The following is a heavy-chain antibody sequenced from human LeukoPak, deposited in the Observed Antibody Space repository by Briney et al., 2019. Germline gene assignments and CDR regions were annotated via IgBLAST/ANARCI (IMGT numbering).Heavy chain of an antibody. CDR2: IFHSGST. V-gene: IGHV4-38-2*01. D-gene: IGHD3-10*01. CDR3: ARASGSYGSGSYYYGMDV. CDR1: GYSISSGYY. Sequence: SETLSLTCAVSGYSISSGYYWGWIRQPPGKGLEWIGSIFHSGSTCYNPSLKSRVNMSVDTSKNQISLKLSSVTAADTAVYYCARASGSYGSGSYYYGMDVWGKGTTVTVSS. J-gene: IGHJ6*04.